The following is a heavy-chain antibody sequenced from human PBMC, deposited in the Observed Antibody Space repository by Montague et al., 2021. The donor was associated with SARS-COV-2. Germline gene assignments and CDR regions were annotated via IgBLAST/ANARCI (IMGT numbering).Heavy chain of an antibody. J-gene: IGHJ4*02. D-gene: IGHD6-13*01. CDR2: ISDSGVYT. Sequence: SRSLSFSASGFPFSSYAMSWVRQAPGKGLEWVSGISDSGVYTYYADSVKGRFTISRDNSKNTLYLQMNSLRAEDTAVYYCASHPGYSSSWWGQGTLVIVSS. CDR3: ASHPGYSSSW. CDR1: GFPFSSYA. V-gene: IGHV3-23*01.